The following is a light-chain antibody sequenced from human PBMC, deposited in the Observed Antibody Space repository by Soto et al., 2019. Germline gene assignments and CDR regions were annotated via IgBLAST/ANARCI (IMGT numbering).Light chain of an antibody. CDR3: SSYAGTTTLIG. V-gene: IGLV2-23*02. Sequence: QSALTQPASVSGSPGQSITISCTGTSSDVGSYKLVSWYQQHPGKAPKLMISEVSKRPSGISDRFSGSKSGSTASLTISGLQAEDEADYYCSSYAGTTTLIGFGEGTQLTA. CDR1: SSDVGSYKL. J-gene: IGLJ7*02. CDR2: EVS.